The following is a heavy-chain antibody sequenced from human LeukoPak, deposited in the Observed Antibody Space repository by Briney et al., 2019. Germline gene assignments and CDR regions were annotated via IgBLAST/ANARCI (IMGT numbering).Heavy chain of an antibody. CDR3: ARQRGYHYDSTTNRFSDL. D-gene: IGHD3-22*01. CDR2: VYYSGIT. Sequence: SETLSLTCTVSGGSVSRSSYYWGWIRQPPEKGLEWIGSVYYSGITYYNPSLKSRVTISVDTSKNQFSLRLSSVTAADTAVYYCARQRGYHYDSTTNRFSDLWGQGTRVTVSS. J-gene: IGHJ5*02. V-gene: IGHV4-39*01. CDR1: GGSVSRSSYY.